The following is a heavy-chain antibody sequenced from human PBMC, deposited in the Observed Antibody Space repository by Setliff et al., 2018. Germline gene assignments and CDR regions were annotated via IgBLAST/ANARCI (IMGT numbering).Heavy chain of an antibody. CDR3: AKGSGAEAEGVYYYMDV. Sequence: GGSLRLSCAASGFTFSDYYMNWIRQAPGKGLEWVSYISRGGNTIYYADSVKGRFTISRDNAKNFLYLEMNSLRADDKAFYYCAKGSGAEAEGVYYYMDVWGKGTRVTVSS. D-gene: IGHD6-19*01. CDR1: GFTFSDYY. J-gene: IGHJ6*03. V-gene: IGHV3-11*01. CDR2: ISRGGNTI.